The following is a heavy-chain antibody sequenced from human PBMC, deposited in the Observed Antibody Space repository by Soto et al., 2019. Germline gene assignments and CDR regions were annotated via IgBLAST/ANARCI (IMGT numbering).Heavy chain of an antibody. V-gene: IGHV3-74*02. CDR2: IETDGTTQ. CDR3: GRQAALWETFDF. CDR1: GFTFAKYW. D-gene: IGHD3-16*01. J-gene: IGHJ1*01. Sequence: EEQLVESGGGLVQPGGSLRLSCVVSGFTFAKYWMHWVRQAPGKGLVWVARIETDGTTQTYADSVEGRFTISRDNAKNTLYLHMNSLRAEDTDVYYCGRQAALWETFDFRGHGTPVTVSP.